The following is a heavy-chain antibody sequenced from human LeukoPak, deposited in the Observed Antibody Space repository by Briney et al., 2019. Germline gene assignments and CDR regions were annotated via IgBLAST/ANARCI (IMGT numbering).Heavy chain of an antibody. D-gene: IGHD3-16*02. CDR2: ISSSSYYI. CDR1: GFTFNSYN. Sequence: GGSLRLSCAASGFTFNSYNMNWVRQAPGKGLEWGSSISSSSYYIYYADSVKGRFTISRDNAKNAVYLQVNSLRAEDTAVYYCARGASYVWGNYRLDYWGQGTLVTVSS. J-gene: IGHJ4*02. CDR3: ARGASYVWGNYRLDY. V-gene: IGHV3-21*01.